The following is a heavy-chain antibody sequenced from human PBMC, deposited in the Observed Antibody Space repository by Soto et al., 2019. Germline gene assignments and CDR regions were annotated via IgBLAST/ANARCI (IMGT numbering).Heavy chain of an antibody. CDR1: GGSFSGYY. D-gene: IGHD3-10*01. V-gene: IGHV4-34*01. CDR2: INHSGST. Sequence: QVQLQQWGAGLLKPSETLSLTCAVYGGSFSGYYWSWIRQPPGKGLEWIGEINHSGSTNYNPSLKSRVTISVDTSKNQFSLKLSSVTAADTAVYYCARGSPLENRRITMVRGVIMALDVWGKGTTVTVSS. J-gene: IGHJ6*04. CDR3: ARGSPLENRRITMVRGVIMALDV.